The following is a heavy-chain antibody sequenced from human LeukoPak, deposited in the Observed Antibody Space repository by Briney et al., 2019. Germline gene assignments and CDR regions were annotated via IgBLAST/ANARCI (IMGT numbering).Heavy chain of an antibody. D-gene: IGHD5-12*01. Sequence: SETLSLTCTVSGGSISSYYWSWIRQPPGKGLEWIGYIYYSGSTNYNPSLKSRVTISVDTSKNQFSLKLSSVTAADTAVYYCARDNSGYGEYMDVWGKGTTVTVSS. CDR2: IYYSGST. CDR1: GGSISSYY. CDR3: ARDNSGYGEYMDV. V-gene: IGHV4-59*01. J-gene: IGHJ6*03.